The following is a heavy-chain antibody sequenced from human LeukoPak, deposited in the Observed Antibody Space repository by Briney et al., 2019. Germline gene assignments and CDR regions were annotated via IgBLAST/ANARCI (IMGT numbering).Heavy chain of an antibody. CDR1: GFTFSSYW. Sequence: GGSLRLSGAASGFTFSSYWISGVGQAPGRGRGWLANIKQDGSEKYYVDSVKGRFTISRDNAKNSLYLQMNSLRAEDTAVYYCAKDRIAAAGCDYWGQGTLVTVSS. CDR3: AKDRIAAAGCDY. CDR2: IKQDGSEK. J-gene: IGHJ4*02. D-gene: IGHD6-13*01. V-gene: IGHV3-7*01.